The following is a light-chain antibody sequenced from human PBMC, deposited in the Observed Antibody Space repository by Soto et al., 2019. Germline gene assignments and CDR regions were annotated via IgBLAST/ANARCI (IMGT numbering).Light chain of an antibody. CDR3: QQYYSTPPVFT. Sequence: DIVMTQSPDSLAVSLGERATINCKSSQSVLYSSNNKNYLAWYQQKPGQPPKLLIYWASTRESGVPDRFSASGSGTDFTLTVSSLQAEDVAVYHCQQYYSTPPVFTFGPGTKVDIK. J-gene: IGKJ3*01. CDR1: QSVLYSSNNKNY. CDR2: WAS. V-gene: IGKV4-1*01.